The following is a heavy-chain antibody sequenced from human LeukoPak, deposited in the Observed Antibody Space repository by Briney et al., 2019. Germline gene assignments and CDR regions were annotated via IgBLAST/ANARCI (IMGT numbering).Heavy chain of an antibody. J-gene: IGHJ1*01. V-gene: IGHV1-69*05. D-gene: IGHD3-10*01. CDR3: ARXRAYYGSGSPXXFQH. CDR2: IIPIFGTA. CDR1: GGTFSSYA. Sequence: SVKVSCKASGGTFSSYAISWVRQAPGQGLEWMGGIIPIFGTANYAQKFQGRVTITTDESTSTAYMELSSLRSDHTAVYYCARXRAYYGSGSPXXFQHWGQGTXXTXXS.